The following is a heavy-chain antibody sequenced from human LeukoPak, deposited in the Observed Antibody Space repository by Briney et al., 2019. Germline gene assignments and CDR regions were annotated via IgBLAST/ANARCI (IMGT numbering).Heavy chain of an antibody. J-gene: IGHJ4*02. V-gene: IGHV3-7*01. D-gene: IGHD3-3*01. CDR2: IKQDGSET. Sequence: GGSLRLSCAASGFIFSSYWMSWVRQAPGKGLEWVANIKQDGSETYYVDSVKGRFTISRDNAKNSLYLQMNSLRAEDTAVYYCARDRVTIFGVVINDYWGQGTLVTVSS. CDR1: GFIFSSYW. CDR3: ARDRVTIFGVVINDY.